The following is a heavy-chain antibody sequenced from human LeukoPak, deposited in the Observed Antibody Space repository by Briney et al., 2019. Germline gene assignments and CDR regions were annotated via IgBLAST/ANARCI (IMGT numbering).Heavy chain of an antibody. Sequence: GGSLRLSCAASGFTFSSYWMSWVRQAPGKGLEWVANIKQDGSEKYYVDSVKGRFTISRDNSKNTLYLQMNSLRAEDTAVYYCAKDPRLLWFGESANFDYWGQGTLVTVSS. CDR3: AKDPRLLWFGESANFDY. D-gene: IGHD3-10*01. J-gene: IGHJ4*02. CDR2: IKQDGSEK. V-gene: IGHV3-7*03. CDR1: GFTFSSYW.